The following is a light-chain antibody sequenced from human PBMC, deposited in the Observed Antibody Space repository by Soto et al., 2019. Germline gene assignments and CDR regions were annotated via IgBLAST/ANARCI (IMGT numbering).Light chain of an antibody. V-gene: IGKV1-5*01. J-gene: IGKJ1*01. CDR2: DAS. Sequence: DIQMTQSPFPLSAFVGDRVTITCRASQSINKWLAWYQQKPGKAPKILIYDASSLESGVPSRFSGSGSGTEFTLTISRVQPEDFATYYCQQYETYLKTFGQGTKVDIK. CDR1: QSINKW. CDR3: QQYETYLKT.